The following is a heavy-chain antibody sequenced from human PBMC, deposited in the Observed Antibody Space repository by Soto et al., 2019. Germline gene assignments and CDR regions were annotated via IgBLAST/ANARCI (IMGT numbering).Heavy chain of an antibody. D-gene: IGHD3-22*01. CDR1: GFTFSSYS. J-gene: IGHJ4*02. V-gene: IGHV3-21*01. CDR2: ISSSSSYI. CDR3: AGNPHRNYYDSSGYPVN. Sequence: GGSLRLSCAASGFTFSSYSMNWVRQAPGKGLEWVSSISSSSSYIYYADSVKGRFTISRDNAKNSLYLQMNSLRAEDTAVYYCAGNPHRNYYDSSGYPVNWGQGTRVTV.